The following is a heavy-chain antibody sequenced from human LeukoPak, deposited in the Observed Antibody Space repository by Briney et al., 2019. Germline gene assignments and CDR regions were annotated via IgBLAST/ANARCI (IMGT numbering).Heavy chain of an antibody. D-gene: IGHD3-10*01. CDR1: GYTFTSYG. V-gene: IGHV1-18*01. CDR2: ISAYNGNT. J-gene: IGHJ4*02. Sequence: GASVKVSCKASGYTFTSYGISWVRQPPGQGLEWMGWISAYNGNTNYAQKLQGRVTMTTDTYTSTAYMELRSLRSDDTAVYYCARFDVLLWFGELDYWGQGTLVTVSS. CDR3: ARFDVLLWFGELDY.